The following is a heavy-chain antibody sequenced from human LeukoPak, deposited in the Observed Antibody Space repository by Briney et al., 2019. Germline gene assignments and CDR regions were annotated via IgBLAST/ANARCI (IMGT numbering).Heavy chain of an antibody. J-gene: IGHJ4*02. CDR2: INSDGRST. Sequence: PGGSLRLSCAVSGFTFSSNWMHWVRHAPGRGLVWVSRINSDGRSTSYADSVKGRFTISRDNAKNTLYLQMNSLRAEDTAVYYCASKAGLALDYWGQGTLVAVSS. D-gene: IGHD6-13*01. V-gene: IGHV3-74*01. CDR3: ASKAGLALDY. CDR1: GFTFSSNW.